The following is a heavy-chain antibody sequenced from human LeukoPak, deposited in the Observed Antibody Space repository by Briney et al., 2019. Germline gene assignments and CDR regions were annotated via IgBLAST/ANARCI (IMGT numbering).Heavy chain of an antibody. CDR2: ISGSGGST. J-gene: IGHJ4*02. V-gene: IGHV3-23*01. CDR3: ARVSPPVEMATIWSNFDY. Sequence: PGGSLRLSCAASGFTFSSYAMSWVRQAPGKGLEWVSAISGSGGSTYYADSVKGRFTISRDNSKNTLYLQMNSLRAEDTAVYYCARVSPPVEMATIWSNFDYWGQGTLVTVSS. D-gene: IGHD5-12*01. CDR1: GFTFSSYA.